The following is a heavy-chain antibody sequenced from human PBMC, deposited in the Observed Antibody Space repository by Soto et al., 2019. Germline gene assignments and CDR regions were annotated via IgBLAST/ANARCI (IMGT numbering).Heavy chain of an antibody. CDR2: VSHDGSNK. CDR3: ARGSIAGAGSAYYFDY. J-gene: IGHJ4*02. Sequence: QVQLVESGGGVVQPGRSLRLSCAASGFSFSSCAMHWVRQAPGKGLEWVAVVSHDGSNKYYADSVKGRVTISRDNSINTVDGQMNSRRAEDTAVYYCARGSIAGAGSAYYFDYWGQGTLVTVSS. D-gene: IGHD6-19*01. CDR1: GFSFSSCA. V-gene: IGHV3-30-3*01.